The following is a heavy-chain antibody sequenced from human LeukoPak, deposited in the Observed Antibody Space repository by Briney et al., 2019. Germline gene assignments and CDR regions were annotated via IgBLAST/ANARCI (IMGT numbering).Heavy chain of an antibody. CDR2: ISSSSSYI. D-gene: IGHD1-26*01. CDR1: GFTFSSYS. Sequence: GGSLRLSCAASGFTFSSYSMNWVRQAPGKGLEWVSSISSSSSYIYYADSVKGRFTISRDNAKNSLYLQMNSLRAEDTAVYYCARDGLVDSGAFDIWGQGTMVTVSS. CDR3: ARDGLVDSGAFDI. V-gene: IGHV3-21*01. J-gene: IGHJ3*02.